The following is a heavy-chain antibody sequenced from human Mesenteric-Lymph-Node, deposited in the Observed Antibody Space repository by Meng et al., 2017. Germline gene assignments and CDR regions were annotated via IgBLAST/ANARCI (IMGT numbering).Heavy chain of an antibody. CDR3: AKAPPSLQLERRQAFDI. D-gene: IGHD1-1*01. V-gene: IGHV3-11*04. Sequence: GESLKISCAASGFTFSDYYMTWIRQPPGQGLEWIASISPTGGSLYYADSVKGRFSISRDNAKISLSLQMNSLRVEDTAVYYCAKAPPSLQLERRQAFDIWGQGTMVTVSS. J-gene: IGHJ3*02. CDR1: GFTFSDYY. CDR2: ISPTGGSL.